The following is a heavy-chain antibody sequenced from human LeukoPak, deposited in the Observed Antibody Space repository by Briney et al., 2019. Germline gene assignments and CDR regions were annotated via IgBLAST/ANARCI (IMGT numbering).Heavy chain of an antibody. Sequence: PGGSLRLSCVGSGFTFNTYWIHWVRQAPGKGLVWVSRVKEDGRETNYADSVKGRFTLSRDNAKNTVYLQMNNLRAEDTAVYHCARAKPADFDLWGRGTLATVSS. CDR2: VKEDGRET. CDR1: GFTFNTYW. CDR3: ARAKPADFDL. V-gene: IGHV3-74*01. J-gene: IGHJ2*01.